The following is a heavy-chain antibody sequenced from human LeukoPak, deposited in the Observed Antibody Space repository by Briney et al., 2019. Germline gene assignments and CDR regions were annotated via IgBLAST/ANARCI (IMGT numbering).Heavy chain of an antibody. CDR1: GFTFSSYG. CDR2: ISGSGVST. CDR3: ARILLWFGPMDV. V-gene: IGHV3-23*01. J-gene: IGHJ6*03. D-gene: IGHD3-10*01. Sequence: GGSLRLSCAASGFTFSSYGMSWVRQAPGKGLEWVSAISGSGVSTYYADSVKGRFTISRDNSKNTLYLQMNSLRAEDTAVYYCARILLWFGPMDVWGKGTTVTISS.